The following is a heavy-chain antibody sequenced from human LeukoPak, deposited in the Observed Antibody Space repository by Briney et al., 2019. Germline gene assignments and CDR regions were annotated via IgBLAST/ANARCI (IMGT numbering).Heavy chain of an antibody. CDR2: INHNGNVN. Sequence: PGGSLRLSRAASGFTFRSDWMSWARQAPGKGLGWVASINHNGNVNYYVDSVKGRFTISRDNAKSSLYLQMSNLRAEDTAVYFCARGGGLDVWGQGATVTVSS. J-gene: IGHJ6*02. CDR1: GFTFRSDW. CDR3: ARGGGLDV. D-gene: IGHD3-16*01. V-gene: IGHV3-7*03.